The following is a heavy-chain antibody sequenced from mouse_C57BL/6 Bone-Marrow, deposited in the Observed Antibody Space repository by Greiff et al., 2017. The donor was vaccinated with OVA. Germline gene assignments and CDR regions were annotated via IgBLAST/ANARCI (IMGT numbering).Heavy chain of an antibody. CDR3: ARGGYYGSKDYYAMDY. J-gene: IGHJ4*01. V-gene: IGHV5-4*01. D-gene: IGHD1-1*01. Sequence: EVHLVESGGGLVKPGGSLKLSCAASGFTFSSYAMSWVRQTPEKRLEWVATISDGGSYTYYPDNVKGRFTISRDNAKNNLYLQMSHLKSEDTAMYYCARGGYYGSKDYYAMDYWGQGTSVTVSS. CDR1: GFTFSSYA. CDR2: ISDGGSYT.